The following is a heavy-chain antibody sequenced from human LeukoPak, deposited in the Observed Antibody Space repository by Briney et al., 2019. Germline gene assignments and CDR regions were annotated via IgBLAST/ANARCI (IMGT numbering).Heavy chain of an antibody. V-gene: IGHV1-24*01. Sequence: ASVKVSCKVSGYTLTELSMHWVRQAPGKGLEWKGGFDPEDGETIYAQKFQGRVTMTEDTSTDTAYMELSSLRSEDTAVYYCATDRAAAAGTDYWGQGTLVTVSS. J-gene: IGHJ4*02. D-gene: IGHD6-13*01. CDR1: GYTLTELS. CDR3: ATDRAAAAGTDY. CDR2: FDPEDGET.